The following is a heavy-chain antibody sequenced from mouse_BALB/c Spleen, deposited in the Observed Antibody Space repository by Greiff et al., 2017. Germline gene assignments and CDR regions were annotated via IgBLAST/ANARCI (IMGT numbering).Heavy chain of an antibody. CDR3: ARLWDGFAY. Sequence: EVQGVESGGGLVQPGGSLKLSCAASGFTFSSYGMSWVRQTPDKRLELVATINSNGGSTYYPDSVKGRFTISRDNAKNTLYLQMSSLKSEDTAMYYCARLWDGFAYWGQGTLVTVSA. V-gene: IGHV5-6-3*01. CDR1: GFTFSSYG. J-gene: IGHJ3*01. D-gene: IGHD4-1*01. CDR2: INSNGGST.